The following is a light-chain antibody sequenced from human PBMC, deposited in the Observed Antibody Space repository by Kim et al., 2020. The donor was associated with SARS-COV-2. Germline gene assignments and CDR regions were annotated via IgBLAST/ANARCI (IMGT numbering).Light chain of an antibody. J-gene: IGLJ2*01. V-gene: IGLV1-36*01. CDR3: AAWDDRLNGPV. CDR1: SSNIGNKA. Sequence: RQRVTISCSGSSSNIGNKAVNWYQQLPGKAPKLLIYYDDLLPSGVSDRFSGSKSGTSASLAISGLQSEDEADYYCAAWDDRLNGPVFGGGTQLTVL. CDR2: YDD.